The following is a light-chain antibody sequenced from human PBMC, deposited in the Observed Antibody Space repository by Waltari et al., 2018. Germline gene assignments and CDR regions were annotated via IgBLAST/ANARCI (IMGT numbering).Light chain of an antibody. V-gene: IGKV1-5*03. CDR1: QGVSVW. CDR3: QQYNAYST. J-gene: IGKJ1*01. CDR2: GAS. Sequence: DVQMTQSPSTLSASVGDRVTITCRASQGVSVWLAWYKQKPGKAPKLLISGASSLESGVPSRFSGSGSGTEFTLTISGLQPEDFATYYCQQYNAYSTFGQGTKVEIK.